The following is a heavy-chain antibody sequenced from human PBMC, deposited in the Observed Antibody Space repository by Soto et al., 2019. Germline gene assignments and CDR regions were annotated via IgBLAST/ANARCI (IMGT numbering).Heavy chain of an antibody. CDR2: IYSGGST. J-gene: IGHJ6*02. V-gene: IGHV3-53*01. Sequence: GGSLRLSCAASGFTVSSNYMSWVRQAPGKGLEWVSVIYSGGSTNYADSVKGRFTISRDNSKNTQYPQMNSLRAEDTAVYYCAGDRGSSWPNYYYYYGMDVWGQGTTVTVSS. CDR3: AGDRGSSWPNYYYYYGMDV. D-gene: IGHD6-13*01. CDR1: GFTVSSNY.